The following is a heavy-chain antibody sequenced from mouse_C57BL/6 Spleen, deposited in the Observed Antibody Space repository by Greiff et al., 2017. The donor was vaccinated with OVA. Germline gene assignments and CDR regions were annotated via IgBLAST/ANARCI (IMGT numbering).Heavy chain of an antibody. CDR2: IDPSDSYT. J-gene: IGHJ3*01. CDR3: ARSTITYNAWFAY. Sequence: QVQLQQPGAELVMPGASVKLSCKASGYTFTSYWMHWVKQRPGQGLEWIGEIDPSDSYTNYNQKFKGKSTLTVDKSSSTAYMQLSSLTSEDSAVYYCARSTITYNAWFAYWGQGTLVTVSA. CDR1: GYTFTSYW. D-gene: IGHD1-2*01. V-gene: IGHV1-69*01.